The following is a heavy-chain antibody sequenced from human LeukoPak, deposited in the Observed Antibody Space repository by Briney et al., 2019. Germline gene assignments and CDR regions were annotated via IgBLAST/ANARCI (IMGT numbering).Heavy chain of an antibody. CDR3: ARNRAYYDILTGYQSLRYDVMDV. Sequence: GGSLRLSCAASGFTFNSYAMAWARQAPGKGLEWVSATSGSGSSTYYADSVKGRFTISRDDSKNTLYLQMDSLRAEDTAIYYCARNRAYYDILTGYQSLRYDVMDVWGQGTTVTVSS. V-gene: IGHV3-23*01. J-gene: IGHJ6*02. CDR1: GFTFNSYA. D-gene: IGHD3-9*01. CDR2: TSGSGSST.